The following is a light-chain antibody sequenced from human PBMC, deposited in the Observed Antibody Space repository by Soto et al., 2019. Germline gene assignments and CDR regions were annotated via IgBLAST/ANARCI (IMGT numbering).Light chain of an antibody. CDR1: QIIGSS. V-gene: IGKV1-5*01. Sequence: DIQMTQSPSTLSASVGDRVTITCRASQIIGSSLAWYQQKPGKAPKLLIYDASTLQSGVQSRFSGSESGTEFTLTISSLQPDDSATYYCQQYYSYPYTFGQGTKLEIK. CDR3: QQYYSYPYT. J-gene: IGKJ2*01. CDR2: DAS.